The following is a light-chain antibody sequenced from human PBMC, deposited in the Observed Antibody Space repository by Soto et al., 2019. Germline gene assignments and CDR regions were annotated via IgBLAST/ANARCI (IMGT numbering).Light chain of an antibody. CDR2: GAS. CDR3: QQSYFTPT. Sequence: IQVSESPAAVCASAVYRFTICFRAGQIIGTNLNWYQQRPGKAPKLLIFGASNLQSGVPSRFSGSGSGTDFTLTISGVQHEDFATYYCQQSYFTPTFRQGTKVDI. J-gene: IGKJ1*01. V-gene: IGKV1-39*01. CDR1: QIIGTN.